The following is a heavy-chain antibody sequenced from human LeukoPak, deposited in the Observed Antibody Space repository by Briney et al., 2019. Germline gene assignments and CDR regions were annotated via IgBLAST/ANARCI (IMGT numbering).Heavy chain of an antibody. Sequence: SQTLSLTCTVSGGSISSGAYHWSWIRQPAGKGLEWIGRIYTTGDTNYNPSLKSRVTISINTSKNQFSLNLTSVTAADTAVYYCARGSSWYRYFQHWGQGTLVTVSS. V-gene: IGHV4-61*02. CDR1: GGSISSGAYH. D-gene: IGHD6-13*01. J-gene: IGHJ1*01. CDR2: IYTTGDT. CDR3: ARGSSWYRYFQH.